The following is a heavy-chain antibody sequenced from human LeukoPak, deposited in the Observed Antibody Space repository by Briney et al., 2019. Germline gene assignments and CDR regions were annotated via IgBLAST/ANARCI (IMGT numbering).Heavy chain of an antibody. CDR2: ISNSGST. Sequence: PSETLSLTCAVYGGSFSGYYWSWIRQPPGKGLEWMGEISNSGSTNYNPSLKSRVTISVDTSKNQFSLKLSSVTAADTAVYYCARGAYYDFWSGYYTHWFDPWGQGTLVTVSS. CDR1: GGSFSGYY. J-gene: IGHJ5*02. CDR3: ARGAYYDFWSGYYTHWFDP. V-gene: IGHV4-34*01. D-gene: IGHD3-3*01.